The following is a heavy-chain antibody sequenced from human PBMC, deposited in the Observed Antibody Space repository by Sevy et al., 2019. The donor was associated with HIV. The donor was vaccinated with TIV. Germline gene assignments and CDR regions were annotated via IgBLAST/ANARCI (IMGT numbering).Heavy chain of an antibody. Sequence: SETLSLTCTVFGGSISAYYWSWIRQSPEKGLQYIGYIYYTGSTNYNPSLKSRVTISVNTSKNQFSLRLTSVTAADTARYYCARAPPVRSGDDALNWFDPWGQGTLVTVSS. CDR2: IYYTGST. J-gene: IGHJ5*02. CDR1: GGSISAYY. CDR3: ARAPPVRSGDDALNWFDP. V-gene: IGHV4-59*01. D-gene: IGHD5-12*01.